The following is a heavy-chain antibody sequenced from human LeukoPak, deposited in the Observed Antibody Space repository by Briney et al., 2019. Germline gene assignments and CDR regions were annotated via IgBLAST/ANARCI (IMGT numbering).Heavy chain of an antibody. CDR2: IYYSGST. D-gene: IGHD4-23*01. CDR3: ARAGNSAYYYYGMDV. Sequence: SETLSLTCTVSGGSISSGGYYWSWIRQHPGKGLEGIGYIYYSGSTYYNPSLKSRVTISVDTSKNQFSLKLSSVTAADTAVYYCARAGNSAYYYYGMDVWGQGTTVTVSS. V-gene: IGHV4-31*03. J-gene: IGHJ6*02. CDR1: GGSISSGGYY.